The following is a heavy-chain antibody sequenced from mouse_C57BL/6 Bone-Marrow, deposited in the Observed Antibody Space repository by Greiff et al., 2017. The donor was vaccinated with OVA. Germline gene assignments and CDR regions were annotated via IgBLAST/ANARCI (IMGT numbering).Heavy chain of an antibody. J-gene: IGHJ4*01. V-gene: IGHV5-9-1*02. CDR3: TRLLDAMDY. Sequence: EVKLMESGEGLVKPGGSLKLSCAASGFTFSSYAMSWVRQTPEKRLEWVAYISSGGDYIYYADTVKGRFTISRDNARNTLYLQMSSLKSDDTAMYYCTRLLDAMDYWGQGTSVTVSS. D-gene: IGHD2-1*01. CDR2: ISSGGDYI. CDR1: GFTFSSYA.